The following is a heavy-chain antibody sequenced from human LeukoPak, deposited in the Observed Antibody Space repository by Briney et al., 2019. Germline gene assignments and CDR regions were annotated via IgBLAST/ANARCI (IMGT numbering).Heavy chain of an antibody. D-gene: IGHD6-13*01. CDR2: IKSKTDGGTP. J-gene: IGHJ4*02. CDR3: TGVSCSSWYDY. Sequence: PGGSLRLSCAASGFTFSNAWISWVRQAPGKGLEWVGRIKSKTDGGTPDYAAPVKGRFTISRDDSKNTLYLQMNSLKTEDTAVYYCTGVSCSSWYDYWGQGTLVTVSS. CDR1: GFTFSNAW. V-gene: IGHV3-15*01.